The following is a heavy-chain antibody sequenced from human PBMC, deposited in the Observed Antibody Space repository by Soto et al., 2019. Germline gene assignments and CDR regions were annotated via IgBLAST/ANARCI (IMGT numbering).Heavy chain of an antibody. Sequence: PGGSLRLSCVASGLTFSSYAMSWVRQAPGKGLEWVSAINGGGGNTYYADSVKGRFTISRDNSKNTLYLQMNSLRAEDTAVYYCAKEQSGSYPTIDYWGQGTLVTVSS. V-gene: IGHV3-23*01. J-gene: IGHJ4*02. D-gene: IGHD1-26*01. CDR2: INGGGGNT. CDR1: GLTFSSYA. CDR3: AKEQSGSYPTIDY.